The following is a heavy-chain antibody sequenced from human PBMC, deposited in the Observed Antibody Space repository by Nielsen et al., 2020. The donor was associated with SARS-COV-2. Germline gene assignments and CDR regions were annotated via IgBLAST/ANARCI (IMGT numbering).Heavy chain of an antibody. J-gene: IGHJ4*02. Sequence: SETLSLTCTVSGGSVSSGSYYWSWIRQPPGKGLEWIGYIYYSGSTNYNPSLKSRVTISVDTSKNQFSLKLSSVTAADTAVYYCARDRGFGDRFDYWGQGTLVTVSS. CDR1: GGSVSSGSYY. CDR2: IYYSGST. V-gene: IGHV4-61*01. CDR3: ARDRGFGDRFDY. D-gene: IGHD3-10*01.